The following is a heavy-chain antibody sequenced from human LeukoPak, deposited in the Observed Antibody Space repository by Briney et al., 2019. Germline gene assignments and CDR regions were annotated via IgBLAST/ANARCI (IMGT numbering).Heavy chain of an antibody. CDR1: GVTFSSYA. CDR2: ISGSGGST. V-gene: IGHV3-23*01. CDR3: AKRYCSSTSCLYIDY. Sequence: PGGSLRLSCAASGVTFSSYAMSWVRQAPGKGLEWVSAISGSGGSTYYADSVKGRFTISRDNSKNTLYLQMNSLRAEDTAVYYCAKRYCSSTSCLYIDYWGQGTLVTVSS. D-gene: IGHD2-2*01. J-gene: IGHJ4*02.